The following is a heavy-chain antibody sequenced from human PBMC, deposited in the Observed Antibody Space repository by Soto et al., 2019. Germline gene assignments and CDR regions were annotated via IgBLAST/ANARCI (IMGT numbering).Heavy chain of an antibody. V-gene: IGHV1-69*01. Sequence: QVQLVQSGAEVKKPGSSVKVSCKASGGTFSSYAISWVRQAPGQGLEWMGGIIPIFGTANYAQKFQGRVTITADDSTSTPYMELSSLRSEDTAVYYCARGVYCGGVRYNYYSCGMDVWGQGTTVTVSS. J-gene: IGHJ6*02. CDR2: IIPIFGTA. CDR1: GGTFSSYA. D-gene: IGHD2-21*01. CDR3: ARGVYCGGVRYNYYSCGMDV.